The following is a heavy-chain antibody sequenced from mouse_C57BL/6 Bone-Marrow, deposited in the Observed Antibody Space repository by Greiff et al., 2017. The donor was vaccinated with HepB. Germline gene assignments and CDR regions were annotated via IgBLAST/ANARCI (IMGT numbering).Heavy chain of an antibody. CDR2: INPSTGGT. Sequence: EVKLMESGPELVKPGASVKISCKASGYSFTGYYMNWVKQSPEKSLEWIGEINPSTGGTTYNQKFKAKATLTVDKSSSTAYMQLKSLTSEDSAVYYCASLVTTVVDYFDYWGQGTTLTVSS. CDR1: GYSFTGYY. J-gene: IGHJ2*01. V-gene: IGHV1-42*01. D-gene: IGHD1-1*01. CDR3: ASLVTTVVDYFDY.